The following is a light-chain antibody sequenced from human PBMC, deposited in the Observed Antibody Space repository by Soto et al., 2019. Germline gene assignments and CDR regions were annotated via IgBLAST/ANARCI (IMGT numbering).Light chain of an antibody. CDR3: SSYTSSSTLEV. J-gene: IGLJ1*01. CDR1: SSDVGGYNF. Sequence: VLTQPASVSGSAGQSITISCTGTSSDVGGYNFVSWYQQHPGKAPKLMIYEVTFRPSGVSYRFSGSKSGNTASLTISGLQAEDEADYYCSSYTSSSTLEVFGTGTKVTVL. CDR2: EVT. V-gene: IGLV2-14*01.